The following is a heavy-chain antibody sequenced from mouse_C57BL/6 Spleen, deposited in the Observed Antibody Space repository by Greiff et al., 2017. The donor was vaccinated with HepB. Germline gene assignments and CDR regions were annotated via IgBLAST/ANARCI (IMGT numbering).Heavy chain of an antibody. J-gene: IGHJ1*03. Sequence: EVKLVESGGDLVKPGGSLKLSCAASGFTFSSYGMSWVRQTPDKRLEWVATISSGGSYTYYPDSVKGRFTISRDNAQNTLYLQMSSLKSEDTAMYYGARHVPSYYGSSHWYFDVWGTGTTVTVSS. V-gene: IGHV5-6*01. CDR2: ISSGGSYT. D-gene: IGHD1-1*01. CDR3: ARHVPSYYGSSHWYFDV. CDR1: GFTFSSYG.